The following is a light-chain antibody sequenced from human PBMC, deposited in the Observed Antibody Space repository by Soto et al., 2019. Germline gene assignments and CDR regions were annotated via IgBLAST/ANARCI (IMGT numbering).Light chain of an antibody. CDR2: GAS. CDR1: QSVSSNF. CDR3: QQYDNSPLT. J-gene: IGKJ4*01. Sequence: ELVMTQSPATLSVSPGERATLSCRASQSVSSNFLAWYQQKPGQAPRLLIYGASNRATGIPDRFSGSGSGTDFTLTISRLEPEEFAVYYCQQYDNSPLTFGGGTKVDIK. V-gene: IGKV3-20*01.